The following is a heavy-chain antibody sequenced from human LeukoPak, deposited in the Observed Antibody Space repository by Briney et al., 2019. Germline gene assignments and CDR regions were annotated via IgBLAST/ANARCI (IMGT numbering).Heavy chain of an antibody. CDR1: GFTFSNYA. CDR2: ISGSGVST. Sequence: PGGSLRLSCAASGFTFSNYAMSWVRQAPGKGLEWVSTISGSGVSTYYADSVKGQFTISRDNSKNTLYLQMNSLRAEDTAAYYCAKEEWLLAVYFDYWGQGTLVTVSS. J-gene: IGHJ4*02. V-gene: IGHV3-23*01. CDR3: AKEEWLLAVYFDY. D-gene: IGHD3-3*01.